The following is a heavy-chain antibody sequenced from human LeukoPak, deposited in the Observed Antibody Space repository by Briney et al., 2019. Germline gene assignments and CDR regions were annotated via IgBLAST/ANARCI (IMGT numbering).Heavy chain of an antibody. J-gene: IGHJ4*02. CDR2: ITESGGST. CDR3: AKGPADQTVTGHYKSNCFDF. CDR1: GFTFSDYY. Sequence: GGSLRLSCAASGFTFSDYYMTWVRQAPGKGLEWVSSITESGGSTYYGDSVKGRFTISRDNSKNTLYRQMNSLRAEDTAVYYCAKGPADQTVTGHYKSNCFDFWGQGTLVTVSS. V-gene: IGHV3-23*01. D-gene: IGHD3-9*01.